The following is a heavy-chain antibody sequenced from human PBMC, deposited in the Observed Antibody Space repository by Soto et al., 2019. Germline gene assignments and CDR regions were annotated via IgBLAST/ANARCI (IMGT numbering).Heavy chain of an antibody. V-gene: IGHV6-1*01. D-gene: IGHD1-1*01. CDR3: ARGSWDDVTGHYYMDV. CDR2: TNYRSKWYI. CDR1: GDRVSSNSAA. J-gene: IGHJ6*03. Sequence: QVQLQQSGPGLVKPSQTLSLTCDFSGDRVSSNSAAWNWIRQPPSRGLKWLGRTNYRSKWYINYAVSVKSRITVNPDTSKNQFSLQLNSVTPEDTAVYYCARGSWDDVTGHYYMDVWGKGTTVTVSS.